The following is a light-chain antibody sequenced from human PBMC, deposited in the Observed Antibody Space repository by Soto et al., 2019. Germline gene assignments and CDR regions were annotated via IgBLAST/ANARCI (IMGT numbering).Light chain of an antibody. V-gene: IGKV2-24*01. Sequence: EIVLTQTPLSSPVTLGQSASISCRSSQSLVHSDGNTYLSWLHQRPGQPPRLLIYKSSDRFSGVPHRFSGSGAGTDFTLRVSWVEAEDVGVYYCMQTTQFPWTFGQGTKVEIK. J-gene: IGKJ1*01. CDR2: KSS. CDR3: MQTTQFPWT. CDR1: QSLVHSDGNTY.